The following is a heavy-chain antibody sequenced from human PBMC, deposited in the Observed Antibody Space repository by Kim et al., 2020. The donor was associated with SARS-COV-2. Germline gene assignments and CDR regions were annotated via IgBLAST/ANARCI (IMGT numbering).Heavy chain of an antibody. Sequence: SETLSLTCAVYGGSFSGYYWSWIRQPPGKGLEWIGEINHSGSTNYNPSLKSRVTISVDTSKNQFSLKLSSVTAADTAVYYCARGVGIAARSHYFDYWGQGTLVTVSS. J-gene: IGHJ4*02. V-gene: IGHV4-34*01. CDR2: INHSGST. D-gene: IGHD6-6*01. CDR1: GGSFSGYY. CDR3: ARGVGIAARSHYFDY.